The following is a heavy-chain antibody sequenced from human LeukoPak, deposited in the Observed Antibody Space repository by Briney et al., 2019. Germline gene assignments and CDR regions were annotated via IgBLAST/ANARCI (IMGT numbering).Heavy chain of an antibody. CDR1: GFTFNTNA. D-gene: IGHD2-21*01. V-gene: IGHV3-23*01. CDR2: IGNTET. CDR3: AKDWIQFNRVFDCFDS. J-gene: IGHJ4*02. Sequence: PGGSLRLSCATSGFTFNTNAMSWVRQAPGKGLEWVSTIGNTETFYADSVTGRFTISRDNSKNTVYLHMSSLRVEDTAVYYCAKDWIQFNRVFDCFDSWGQGTLVTVSS.